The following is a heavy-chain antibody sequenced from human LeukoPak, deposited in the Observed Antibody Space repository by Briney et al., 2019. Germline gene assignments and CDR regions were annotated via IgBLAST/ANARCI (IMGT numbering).Heavy chain of an antibody. CDR1: GFTFSSYG. J-gene: IGHJ6*03. CDR2: IRYDGSNR. D-gene: IGHD2-2*02. V-gene: IGHV3-30*02. CDR3: ARLGYCSSTSCYTLYYYYMDV. Sequence: GGSLRLSCAASGFTFSSYGMHWVRQAPGKGLEWVAFIRYDGSNRYYADSVKGRFTISRDNSKNTLYLQMNSLRAEDTAVYYCARLGYCSSTSCYTLYYYYMDVWGKGTTVTVSS.